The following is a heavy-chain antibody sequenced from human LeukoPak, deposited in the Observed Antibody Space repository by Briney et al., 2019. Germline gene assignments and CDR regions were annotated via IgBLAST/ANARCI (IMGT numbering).Heavy chain of an antibody. V-gene: IGHV4-59*01. CDR3: ARYSSGWIGYFDN. CDR1: GDPISNYY. Sequence: SETLSLTCTVSGDPISNYYWSWIRQPPGKRLEYIGYIYYDGSTSYNPSLRSRVTISVDTSKNQFSLNLNSVTAADTAVYYCARYSSGWIGYFDNWGQGTLVTVSS. D-gene: IGHD6-19*01. J-gene: IGHJ4*02. CDR2: IYYDGST.